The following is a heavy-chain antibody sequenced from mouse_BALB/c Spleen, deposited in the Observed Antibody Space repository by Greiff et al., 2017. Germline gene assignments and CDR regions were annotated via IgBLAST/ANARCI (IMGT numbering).Heavy chain of an antibody. CDR1: GYTFSSYW. V-gene: IGHV1-9*01. CDR3: AYYYGSSSAWFAY. Sequence: VQLQQSGAELMKPGASVKISCKATGYTFSSYWIEWVKQRPGHGLEWIGEILPGSGSTNYNEKFKGKATFTADTSSNTAYMQLSSLTSEDSAVYYCAYYYGSSSAWFAYWGQGTLVTVSA. J-gene: IGHJ3*01. D-gene: IGHD1-1*01. CDR2: ILPGSGST.